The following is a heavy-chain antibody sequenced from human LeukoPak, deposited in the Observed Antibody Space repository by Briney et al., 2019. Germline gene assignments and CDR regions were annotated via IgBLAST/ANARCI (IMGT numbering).Heavy chain of an antibody. V-gene: IGHV4-59*08. CDR2: ISYTGST. CDR3: ARAPFIQSDFGGTFDY. J-gene: IGHJ4*02. Sequence: PSETLSLTCIVSGASISSYYWSWIRQPPGKGLEWIGYISYTGSTNYNPSLKSRVTISVDTSKNQFSLKLSSVTAADTAVYYCARAPFIQSDFGGTFDYWGQGTLVTVSS. CDR1: GASISSYY. D-gene: IGHD4-23*01.